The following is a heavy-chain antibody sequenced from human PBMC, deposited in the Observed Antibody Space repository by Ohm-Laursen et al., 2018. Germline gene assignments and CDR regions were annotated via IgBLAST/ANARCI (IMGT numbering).Heavy chain of an antibody. V-gene: IGHV1-8*01. CDR2: MNPNSGNT. CDR1: GYTFTSYD. Sequence: VASVKVSCNASGYTFTSYDINWVRQATGQGLEWMGWMNPNSGNTGYAQKFQGRVTMTRNTSISTAYMELSSLRSEDTAVYYCARAGSSGWYVVDYWGQGTLVTVSS. J-gene: IGHJ4*02. CDR3: ARAGSSGWYVVDY. D-gene: IGHD6-19*01.